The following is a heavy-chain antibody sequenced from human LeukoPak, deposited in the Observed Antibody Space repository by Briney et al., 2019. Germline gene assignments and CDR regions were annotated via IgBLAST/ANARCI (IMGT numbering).Heavy chain of an antibody. CDR1: GYTFTDYY. V-gene: IGHV1-2*02. CDR3: ARGATMIVVAKLKEYFQH. Sequence: ASVKVSCKASGYTFTDYYMHWVRQAPGQGLEWMGWIDPNSGDTNYAQKFQGRVTMTRDTSISTAYMELSRLRSDDTAVYYCARGATMIVVAKLKEYFQHWGQGTLVTVSS. J-gene: IGHJ1*01. D-gene: IGHD3-22*01. CDR2: IDPNSGDT.